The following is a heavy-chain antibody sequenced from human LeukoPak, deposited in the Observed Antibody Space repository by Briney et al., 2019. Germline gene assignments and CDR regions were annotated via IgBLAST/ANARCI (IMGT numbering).Heavy chain of an antibody. V-gene: IGHV3-53*01. CDR3: ARVQRQWLVRNYYYYYMDV. Sequence: GGSLRLSCAASGFTVSSNYMSWVRQAPGKGLEWVSVIYSGGSTYYADSVKGRFTISRDNSKNTLYLQMNSLRAEDTAVYYCARVQRQWLVRNYYYYYMDVWGKGTTVTISS. CDR1: GFTVSSNY. D-gene: IGHD6-19*01. CDR2: IYSGGST. J-gene: IGHJ6*03.